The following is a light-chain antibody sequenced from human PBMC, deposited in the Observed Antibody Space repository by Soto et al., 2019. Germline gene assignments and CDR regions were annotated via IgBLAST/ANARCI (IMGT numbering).Light chain of an antibody. CDR2: GNN. CDR3: AAWDDSLFARV. J-gene: IGLJ3*02. Sequence: QSLLTQPPSASGPPGQRVTISCSGSGSNIGSNPVTWYQQLPGTDPTLLIYGNNQRPSGVPDRFSGSKSGSSASLAISGLQSEDEADYSCAAWDDSLFARVFGGGTKVNVL. CDR1: GSNIGSNP. V-gene: IGLV1-44*01.